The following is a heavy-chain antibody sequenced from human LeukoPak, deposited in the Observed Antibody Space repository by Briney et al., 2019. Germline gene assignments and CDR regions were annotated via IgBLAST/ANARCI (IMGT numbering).Heavy chain of an antibody. V-gene: IGHV3-33*06. CDR2: IWYDGSNK. CDR1: GFTLISFG. CDR3: AKHRGWGGYDVYS. D-gene: IGHD3-10*01. J-gene: IGHJ4*02. Sequence: PGRSLRLSYAACGFTLISFGMHGVRQAPGKGLEWVAVIWYDGSNKYYADSVKGRFTISKDNSKNTLYLQMNSLRAEDTAVYYCAKHRGWGGYDVYSWGQGTLVTVSS.